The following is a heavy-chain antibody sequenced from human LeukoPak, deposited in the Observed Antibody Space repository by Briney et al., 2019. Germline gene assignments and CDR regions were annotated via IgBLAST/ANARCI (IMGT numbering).Heavy chain of an antibody. CDR3: AKGNILTGPPDS. D-gene: IGHD3-9*01. CDR1: GFTFSSYE. J-gene: IGHJ4*02. Sequence: GGSLRLSCAASGFTFSSYEMNWVRQPPGKGLEWVSLINWDGDITEYADSVKGRFTISRDNSKNSLFLQMNSLRTEDTALYYCAKGNILTGPPDSWGQGTLVTVSS. CDR2: INWDGDIT. V-gene: IGHV3-43*01.